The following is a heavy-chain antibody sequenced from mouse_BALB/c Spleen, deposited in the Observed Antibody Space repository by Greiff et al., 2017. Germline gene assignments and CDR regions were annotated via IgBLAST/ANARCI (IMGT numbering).Heavy chain of an antibody. V-gene: IGHV5-6-5*01. J-gene: IGHJ3*01. Sequence: EVKLVESGGGLVKPGGSLKLSCAASGFTFSSYAMSWVHQTPEKRLEWVASISSGGSTYYPDSVKGRFTISRDNARNILYLQMSSLRSEDTAMYYCAREGAITTAFAYWGQGTLVTVSA. D-gene: IGHD1-2*01. CDR3: AREGAITTAFAY. CDR2: ISSGGST. CDR1: GFTFSSYA.